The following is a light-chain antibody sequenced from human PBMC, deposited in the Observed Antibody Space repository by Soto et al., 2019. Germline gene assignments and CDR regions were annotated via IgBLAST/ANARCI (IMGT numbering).Light chain of an antibody. CDR2: YDS. Sequence: SYELTQPPSVSVAPGKTARITCEGNNIGSESVHWLQQKPGQAPVLVIYYDSDRPSGIPERFSGSNSGKTATLTISRVEAGDEADYYCQVWDSGSDHPVFGTGTKVTVL. CDR1: NIGSES. V-gene: IGLV3-21*04. CDR3: QVWDSGSDHPV. J-gene: IGLJ1*01.